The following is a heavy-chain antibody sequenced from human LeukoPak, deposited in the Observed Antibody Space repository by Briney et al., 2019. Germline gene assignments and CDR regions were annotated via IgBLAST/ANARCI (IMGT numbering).Heavy chain of an antibody. CDR2: MSSRGSTI. J-gene: IGHJ4*02. CDR1: GFTLSSSY. Sequence: PGGSLRLSCAASGFTLSSSYMHWVRQAPGKGLEWLSYMSSRGSTISYADSVKGRSTISRDNAKNSLFLQMNSLRAEDTAVYYCARARTPDYWGQGTLVTVSS. V-gene: IGHV3-48*03. D-gene: IGHD2-15*01. CDR3: ARARTPDY.